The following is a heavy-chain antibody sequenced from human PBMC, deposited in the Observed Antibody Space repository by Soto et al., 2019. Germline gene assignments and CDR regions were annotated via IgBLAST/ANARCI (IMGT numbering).Heavy chain of an antibody. J-gene: IGHJ5*02. CDR2: IPPITVTS. CDR3: ARAPPRGWFDT. V-gene: IGHV1-46*02. Sequence: QVQLVQSGAEVRKPGASVRISCKTSAETFNMFHIHWVRQAPGQAPQWMGMIPPITVTSLYAARFARRVTITGDMSTRTVYMDLISLTSDDTAFFYCARAPPRGWFDTWGQGTLVTVS. CDR1: AETFNMFH. D-gene: IGHD3-10*01.